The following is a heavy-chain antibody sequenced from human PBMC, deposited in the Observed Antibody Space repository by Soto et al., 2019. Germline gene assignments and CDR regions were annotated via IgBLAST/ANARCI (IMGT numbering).Heavy chain of an antibody. CDR3: AREVPYYYDSSGYKSPSYFDY. CDR2: IYYSGST. CDR1: GGSISSGDYY. D-gene: IGHD3-22*01. Sequence: LSLTCTVSGGSISSGDYYWSWIRQPPGKGLEWIGYIYYSGSTYYNPSLKSRVTISVDTSKNQFSLKLSSVTAADTAVYYCAREVPYYYDSSGYKSPSYFDYWGQGTLVTVSS. J-gene: IGHJ4*02. V-gene: IGHV4-30-4*01.